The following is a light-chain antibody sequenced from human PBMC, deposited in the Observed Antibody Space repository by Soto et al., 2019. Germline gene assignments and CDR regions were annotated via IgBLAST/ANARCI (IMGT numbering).Light chain of an antibody. Sequence: DIVMTQSPLSLPVTPGEPASISCRSSQNLLHSNGYNYLDRYLQKPGQSPQLLIFLGSNRASGVPDRFSGSGSGTDFTLKISRVEAEDVGVYYCMQSLQTPLTFGGGTKVESK. CDR1: QNLLHSNGYNY. J-gene: IGKJ4*01. CDR2: LGS. V-gene: IGKV2-28*01. CDR3: MQSLQTPLT.